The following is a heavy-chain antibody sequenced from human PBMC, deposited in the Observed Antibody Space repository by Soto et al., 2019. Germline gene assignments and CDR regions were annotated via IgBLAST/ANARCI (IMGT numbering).Heavy chain of an antibody. CDR3: ARLDISGYYSNHKPEYFDS. V-gene: IGHV4-31*03. D-gene: IGHD3-22*01. J-gene: IGHJ4*02. CDR2: IFDSGDT. Sequence: QVQLQESGPGLVKPSQTLSLSCTVSGGSIISDDHYWTWIRQPPGKGLQWLGYIFDSGDTYYNPSLKSRLTMSVYTSENKFSLRLSSVTAADRAVYYCARLDISGYYSNHKPEYFDSWGRGTLVTVSS. CDR1: GGSIISDDHY.